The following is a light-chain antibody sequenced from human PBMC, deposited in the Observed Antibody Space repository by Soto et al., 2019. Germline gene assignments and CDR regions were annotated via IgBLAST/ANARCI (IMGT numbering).Light chain of an antibody. Sequence: QYVLTQPPSASGTPGQRVTISCSGSYSNIGGKTVNWYQQLPGAAPRLLIYSDNQRPSGVPDRFSGSKSATSASLAISGLQSDDEANYYCAAWDDSLNGPVVFGGGTKLTVL. CDR3: AAWDDSLNGPVV. CDR1: YSNIGGKT. J-gene: IGLJ3*02. V-gene: IGLV1-44*01. CDR2: SDN.